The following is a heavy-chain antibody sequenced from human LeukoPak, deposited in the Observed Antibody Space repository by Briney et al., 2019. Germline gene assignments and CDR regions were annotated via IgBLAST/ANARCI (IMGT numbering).Heavy chain of an antibody. D-gene: IGHD2-2*01. CDR3: AKATRRGAAIGAFDI. V-gene: IGHV3-20*04. J-gene: IGHJ3*02. CDR2: INWNGDST. Sequence: GGSLRLTCAASGFTFDDYAMNWVRQAPGKGLEWVSGINWNGDSTGYVDSVKGRFTISRDNAKNSLYLQMNSLRAEDMALYYCAKATRRGAAIGAFDIWGQGTMVTVSS. CDR1: GFTFDDYA.